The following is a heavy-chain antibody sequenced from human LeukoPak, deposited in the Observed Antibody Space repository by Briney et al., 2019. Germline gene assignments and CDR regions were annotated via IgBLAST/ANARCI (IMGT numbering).Heavy chain of an antibody. CDR2: IWYDGSNE. D-gene: IGHD3-10*01. Sequence: GRSLRLSCAASAFTFSSYGMHWVRQAPGKGLEWVAVIWYDGSNEDYADSVKGRFTISRDNSKNTLYLQMSSLRAEDTAVYYCVKDLYGSGSQYYFDYWGQGTLVTVSS. CDR3: VKDLYGSGSQYYFDY. V-gene: IGHV3-33*06. CDR1: AFTFSSYG. J-gene: IGHJ4*02.